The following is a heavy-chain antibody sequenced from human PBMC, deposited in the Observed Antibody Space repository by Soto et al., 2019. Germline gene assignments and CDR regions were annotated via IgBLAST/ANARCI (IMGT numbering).Heavy chain of an antibody. V-gene: IGHV5-51*01. J-gene: IGHJ5*02. CDR1: GYNFTSYW. CDR2: IYPGDSDT. D-gene: IGHD1-20*01. Sequence: PGESLKISCKGSGYNFTSYWIGWVRHMPGKGLEWMGIIYPGDSDTRYSTSFQGQVTISADKSISTAYLQWSSLKASDTAMYYCARRYNWNEDEYVGWLDPWGQGAXVAVSS. CDR3: ARRYNWNEDEYVGWLDP.